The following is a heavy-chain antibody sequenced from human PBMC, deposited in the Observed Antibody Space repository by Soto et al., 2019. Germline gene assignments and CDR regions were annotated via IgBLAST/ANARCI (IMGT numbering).Heavy chain of an antibody. CDR1: GFAFDDYV. Sequence: GGSMRLSCAAAGFAFDDYVMHWVRQPPGRGLEWVSGITWNGGTIRYADSVKGRSTISRDNAENSLYLQMNSLRPEDTAVYYCAKGGSAALIAPSGRDNWFDPWGQGTQVTSPQ. J-gene: IGHJ5*02. CDR3: AKGGSAALIAPSGRDNWFDP. CDR2: ITWNGGTI. D-gene: IGHD6-13*01. V-gene: IGHV3-9*01.